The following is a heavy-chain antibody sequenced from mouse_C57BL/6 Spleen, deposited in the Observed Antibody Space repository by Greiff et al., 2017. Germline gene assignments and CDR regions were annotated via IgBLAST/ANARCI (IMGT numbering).Heavy chain of an antibody. D-gene: IGHD1-1*01. J-gene: IGHJ4*01. Sequence: EVKLVESGGGLVKPGGSLKLSCAASGFTFSSYAMSWVRQTPEKRLEWVATISDGGSYTYYPDNVKGRFTISRDNAKNNLYLQMSHLKSEDTAMYYCARDGGFVTTVGAMDYWGQGTSVTVSS. CDR1: GFTFSSYA. V-gene: IGHV5-4*01. CDR3: ARDGGFVTTVGAMDY. CDR2: ISDGGSYT.